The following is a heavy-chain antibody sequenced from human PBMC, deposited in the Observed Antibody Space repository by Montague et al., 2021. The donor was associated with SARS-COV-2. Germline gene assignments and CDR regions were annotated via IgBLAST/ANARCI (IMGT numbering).Heavy chain of an antibody. CDR2: THYRSKWYN. D-gene: IGHD1-1*01. J-gene: IGHJ6*02. Sequence: CAISGDSVSSNSATWNWVRQSPPRGLEWLGRTHYRSKWYNDYAVSARGRVTINPDTSKNQFSLQLNSVTPEDTAIYYCTSGREGNYNVMDVWGQGTTVTVSS. CDR1: GDSVSSNSAT. V-gene: IGHV6-1*01. CDR3: TSGREGNYNVMDV.